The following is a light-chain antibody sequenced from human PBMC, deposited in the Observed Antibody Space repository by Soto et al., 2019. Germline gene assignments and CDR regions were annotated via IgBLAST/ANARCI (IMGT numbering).Light chain of an antibody. CDR1: QSISIW. CDR2: KAS. Sequence: DIQMTQSPSTLSAYVGDRVTITCRASQSISIWLAWYQQKTGKVPNLLIHKASTLQSGVPSRFSGSGSGTEFTLTISSLHPDDSATYYCQQYANYSPTFGQGTKVQI. CDR3: QQYANYSPT. J-gene: IGKJ1*01. V-gene: IGKV1-5*03.